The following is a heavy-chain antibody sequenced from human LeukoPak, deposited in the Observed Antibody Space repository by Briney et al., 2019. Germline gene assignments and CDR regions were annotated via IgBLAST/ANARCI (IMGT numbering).Heavy chain of an antibody. CDR3: ARHAGSIAVADFDY. J-gene: IGHJ4*02. CDR2: IYYSGST. Sequence: SETPSLTCTVSGGSISSYYWSWIRQPPGKGLEWIGYIYYSGSTNYNPSLKSRVTISVDTSKNQFSLKLSSVTAADTAVYYCARHAGSIAVADFDYWGQGTLVTVSS. D-gene: IGHD6-19*01. V-gene: IGHV4-59*08. CDR1: GGSISSYY.